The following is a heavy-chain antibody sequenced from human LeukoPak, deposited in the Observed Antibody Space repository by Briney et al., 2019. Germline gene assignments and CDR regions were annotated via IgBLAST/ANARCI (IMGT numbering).Heavy chain of an antibody. D-gene: IGHD3-22*01. Sequence: GGSLRLSCAASGFTFSSYEMNWVRQAPGKGLEWVSYISSSGSTIYYADSVKGRFTISRDNAKNSLYLQMNSLRAEDTAVYYCARGYYYRSGDAFDIWGQGTMVTVSS. CDR1: GFTFSSYE. CDR2: ISSSGSTI. CDR3: ARGYYYRSGDAFDI. J-gene: IGHJ3*02. V-gene: IGHV3-48*03.